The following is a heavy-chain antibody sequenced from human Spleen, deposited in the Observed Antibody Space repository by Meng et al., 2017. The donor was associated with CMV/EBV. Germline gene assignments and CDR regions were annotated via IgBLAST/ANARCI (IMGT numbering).Heavy chain of an antibody. CDR2: ISAYNGNT. CDR3: ARDGGDIVVVPAAIGRAGYGMDV. V-gene: IGHV1-18*01. D-gene: IGHD2-2*02. CDR1: GYSFSNYG. J-gene: IGHJ6*02. Sequence: ASVKVSCKTSGYSFSNYGITWVRQAPGQGLEWMGWISAYNGNTNYAQKLQGRVTMTTDTSTSTAYMELRSLRSDDTAVYYCARDGGDIVVVPAAIGRAGYGMDVWGQGTTVTVSS.